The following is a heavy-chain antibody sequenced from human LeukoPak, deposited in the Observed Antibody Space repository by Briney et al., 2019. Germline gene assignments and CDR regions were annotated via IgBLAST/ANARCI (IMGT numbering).Heavy chain of an antibody. V-gene: IGHV1-18*01. J-gene: IGHJ5*01. CDR3: ARDRGYEQQRWFDL. D-gene: IGHD6-13*01. CDR2: ITVYNGNT. CDR1: GYTVSSYG. Sequence: ASVKVSCKASGYTVSSYGISWVRQAPGQRLEWLGWITVYNGNTRYAHKYEDRVTMTADTSTSTAYLDLRSLRSDDTAVYYCARDRGYEQQRWFDLWGQGTLVTVSS.